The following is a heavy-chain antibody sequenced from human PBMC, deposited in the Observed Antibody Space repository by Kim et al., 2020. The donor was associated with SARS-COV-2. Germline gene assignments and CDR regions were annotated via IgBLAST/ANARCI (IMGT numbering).Heavy chain of an antibody. CDR3: ARDFTVTTHYYDGMDV. V-gene: IGHV3-7*03. Sequence: GGSLRLSCAASGFTFSSYWMNWVRQAPGKGLEWVANIKQDGSEKYYVDSVKGRFTISRDNAKNSLYLQMNSLRAEDTAVYYCARDFTVTTHYYDGMDVWGQGTTVTVSS. CDR1: GFTFSSYW. CDR2: IKQDGSEK. J-gene: IGHJ6*02. D-gene: IGHD4-17*01.